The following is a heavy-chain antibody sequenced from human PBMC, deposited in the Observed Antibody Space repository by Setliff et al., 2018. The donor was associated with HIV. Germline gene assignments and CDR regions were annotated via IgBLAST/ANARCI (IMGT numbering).Heavy chain of an antibody. D-gene: IGHD3-22*01. CDR3: AGADYSDTSGYYSNFDY. V-gene: IGHV4-59*11. Sequence: PSETLSLTCSVSGGSISSHYWSWIRQPPGKGLGWIGYVYYSGITNYNVSLKSRVTISVDTSKNQFSLKLRSVTAADTAVYYCAGADYSDTSGYYSNFDYWGQGTQVTVSS. J-gene: IGHJ4*02. CDR1: GGSISSHY. CDR2: VYYSGIT.